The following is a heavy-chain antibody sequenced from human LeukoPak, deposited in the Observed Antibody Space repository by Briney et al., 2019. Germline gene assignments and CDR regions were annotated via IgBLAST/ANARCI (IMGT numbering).Heavy chain of an antibody. D-gene: IGHD3-9*01. J-gene: IGHJ6*04. CDR2: ISSSGSTI. V-gene: IGHV3-48*03. Sequence: AGGSLRLSCAASGFTFSSYEMNWVRQAPGKGLEWVSYISSSGSTIYYADSVKGRFTISRDSAKNSLYLQMNSLRAEDTAVYYCARVGYDIVHYYYGMDVWGKGTTVTVSS. CDR1: GFTFSSYE. CDR3: ARVGYDIVHYYYGMDV.